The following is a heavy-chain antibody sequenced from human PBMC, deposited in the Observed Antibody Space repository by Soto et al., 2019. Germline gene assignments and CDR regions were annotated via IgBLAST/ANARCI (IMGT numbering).Heavy chain of an antibody. D-gene: IGHD3-3*01. V-gene: IGHV4-30-4*01. CDR1: GGSISSGDYY. J-gene: IGHJ6*02. CDR3: ARGSYTIFGVVMDV. Sequence: QVQLQESGPGLVKPSQTLSLTCTVSGGSISSGDYYWSWIRQPPGKGLEWIGYIYYSGSTYYNPSLKARVTIPRDTSTNQFSLKLSSVTAADTAVYYCARGSYTIFGVVMDVWGQGTTVTVSS. CDR2: IYYSGST.